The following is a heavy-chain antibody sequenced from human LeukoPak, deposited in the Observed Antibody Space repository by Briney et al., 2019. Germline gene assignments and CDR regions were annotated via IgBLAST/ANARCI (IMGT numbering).Heavy chain of an antibody. D-gene: IGHD5-24*01. Sequence: SVKVSCKASGGTFSSYAISWVRQAPGQGLEWMGGIIPIFGTANYAQKFQGRVTITTDESTSTAYMELSSLRSEDTAVYYCARGGGGGYNYFEGDYWGQGTLVTVSS. CDR3: ARGGGGGYNYFEGDY. J-gene: IGHJ4*02. V-gene: IGHV1-69*05. CDR2: IIPIFGTA. CDR1: GGTFSSYA.